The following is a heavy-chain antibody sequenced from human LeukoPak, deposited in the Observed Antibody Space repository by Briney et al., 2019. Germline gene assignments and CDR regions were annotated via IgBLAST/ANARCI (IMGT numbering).Heavy chain of an antibody. V-gene: IGHV3-23*01. CDR1: GFTFSSYA. Sequence: PGGSLRLSCAASGFTFSSYAMSWVRQAPGKGLEWVSAISGSGGSTYYADSVKGRFTISRDNSKNTLYLQMNSLRAEDTAVYYCARDRSQYYDSSGYYHDYWGQGTLVTVSS. D-gene: IGHD3-22*01. CDR3: ARDRSQYYDSSGYYHDY. CDR2: ISGSGGST. J-gene: IGHJ4*02.